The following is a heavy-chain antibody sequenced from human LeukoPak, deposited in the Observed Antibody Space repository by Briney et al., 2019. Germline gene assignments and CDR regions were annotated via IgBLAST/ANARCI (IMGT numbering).Heavy chain of an antibody. CDR1: GFTFSSYA. J-gene: IGHJ4*02. CDR2: ISGSGGST. Sequence: GGSLRLSCAASGFTFSSYAMSWARQAPGKGLEWVSAISGSGGSTYYADSVKGRFTISRDNSKNTLYLQMNSLRAEDTAVYYCAKVGSVAAAGTYRVDYWGQGTLVTVSS. V-gene: IGHV3-23*01. CDR3: AKVGSVAAAGTYRVDY. D-gene: IGHD6-13*01.